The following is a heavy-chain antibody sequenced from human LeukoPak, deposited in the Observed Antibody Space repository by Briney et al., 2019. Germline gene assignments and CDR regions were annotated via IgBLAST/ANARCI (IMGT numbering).Heavy chain of an antibody. V-gene: IGHV3-23*01. CDR1: GFTFSSYA. Sequence: GGSLRLSCAASGFTFSSYAMSWVRQAPGKGLEWVSAISASGSSTYYADSVKGRFTISRDNSKNTLYLQMNSLRAEDTAVYYCAKSKAAAGRLNWFDPWGQGTLVTVSS. CDR2: ISASGSST. J-gene: IGHJ5*02. CDR3: AKSKAAAGRLNWFDP. D-gene: IGHD6-13*01.